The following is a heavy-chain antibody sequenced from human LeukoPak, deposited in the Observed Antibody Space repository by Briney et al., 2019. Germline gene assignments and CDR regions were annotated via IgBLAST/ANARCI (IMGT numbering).Heavy chain of an antibody. J-gene: IGHJ3*02. V-gene: IGHV3-33*01. D-gene: IGHD7-27*01. CDR2: IWNDGSNK. CDR1: GFTLSRHG. CDR3: ARGNLGRDAADI. Sequence: PGGSLRLSCAASGFTLSRHGMHWVRQAPAKGLEWVALIWNDGSNKYYVDSVKGRFTISRDNFKNTLYLQMNSLRAEDTSVYYCARGNLGRDAADIWGQGTMVTVSS.